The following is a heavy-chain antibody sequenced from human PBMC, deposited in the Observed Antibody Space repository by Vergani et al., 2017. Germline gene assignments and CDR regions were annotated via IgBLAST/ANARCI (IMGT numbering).Heavy chain of an antibody. CDR2: ISWNSGSI. Sequence: QVQLVESGGGLVKPGGSLRLSCAASGFTFSDYYMSWIRQAPGKGLEWVSGISWNSGSIGYADSVKGRFTISRDNAKNSLYLQMNSLRAEDTAVYYCARLIVVVPAATVPWGQGTLVTVSS. J-gene: IGHJ5*02. V-gene: IGHV3-11*04. CDR3: ARLIVVVPAATVP. D-gene: IGHD2-2*01. CDR1: GFTFSDYY.